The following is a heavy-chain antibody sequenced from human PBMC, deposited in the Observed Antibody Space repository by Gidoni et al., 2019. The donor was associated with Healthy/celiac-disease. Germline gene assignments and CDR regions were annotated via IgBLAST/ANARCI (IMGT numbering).Heavy chain of an antibody. Sequence: QVQLVQSGAEVTKPGASVKVSCKASGYTFTGYYMHWVRQAPGQGLEWMGWINPNSGGTNYAQKVQGRVTMTRDTSISTAYMELSRLRSDDTAVYYCARSILSNGIVGVNLDYWGQGTLVTVSS. CDR3: ARSILSNGIVGVNLDY. J-gene: IGHJ4*02. D-gene: IGHD1-26*01. CDR2: INPNSGGT. V-gene: IGHV1-2*02. CDR1: GYTFTGYY.